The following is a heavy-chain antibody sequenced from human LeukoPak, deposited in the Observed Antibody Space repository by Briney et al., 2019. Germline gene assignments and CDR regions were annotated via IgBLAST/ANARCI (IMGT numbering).Heavy chain of an antibody. CDR2: IYYSGST. CDR1: GGSITSYY. J-gene: IGHJ4*02. Sequence: SETLSLTCTVSGGSITSYYWSWIRQPPGKGLEWIGYIYYSGSTNYNPSLKSRVTISVDTSKNQFSLKLSSVTAADTAVYYCARVAIAVAGWNFDYWGQGTLVTVSS. CDR3: ARVAIAVAGWNFDY. V-gene: IGHV4-59*01. D-gene: IGHD6-19*01.